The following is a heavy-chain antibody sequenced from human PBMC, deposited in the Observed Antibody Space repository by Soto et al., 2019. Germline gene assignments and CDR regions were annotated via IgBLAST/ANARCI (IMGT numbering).Heavy chain of an antibody. CDR2: IYPGDSDT. J-gene: IGHJ3*02. CDR3: ARTVDTAMVFGGLGDFDI. D-gene: IGHD5-18*01. Sequence: PGESLKISCKGSGYSFTSYWIGWVRQMPGKGLEWMGIIYPGDSDTRYSPSFQGQVTISADKSISTAYLQWSSLKASDTAMYYCARTVDTAMVFGGLGDFDIWGQGTMVTVSS. V-gene: IGHV5-51*01. CDR1: GYSFTSYW.